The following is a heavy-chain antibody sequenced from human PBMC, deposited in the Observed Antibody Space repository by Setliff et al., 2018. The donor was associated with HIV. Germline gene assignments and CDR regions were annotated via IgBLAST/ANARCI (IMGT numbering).Heavy chain of an antibody. CDR3: AKDSDYSNYGGLDY. CDR2: ISGSGGST. V-gene: IGHV3-23*01. D-gene: IGHD4-4*01. Sequence: PGGSLRLSCAASGLTFSSYAMSWVRQAPGKGLEWVSGISGSGGSTYYADSVKGRFTISRDNSKNTLYLQMNSLRAEDTAVYYCAKDSDYSNYGGLDYWGQGTLVTVSS. J-gene: IGHJ4*02. CDR1: GLTFSSYA.